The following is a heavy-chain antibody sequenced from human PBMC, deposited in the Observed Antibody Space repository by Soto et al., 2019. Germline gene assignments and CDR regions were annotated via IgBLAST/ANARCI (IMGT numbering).Heavy chain of an antibody. CDR3: ATIRDGYNVHFFYGMDV. CDR1: GGTFNSHS. V-gene: IGHV1-69*12. CDR2: IIPIYGSA. Sequence: QVQLVQSGPEVKRPGSSVKVSCKTSGGTFNSHSFSWVRQAPGQGLEWMGGIIPIYGSAHYAQNFQGRFTITADESTSTVAMDLSSLRSDDTAIYYCATIRDGYNVHFFYGMDVWGQGTTVTVSS. J-gene: IGHJ6*02. D-gene: IGHD5-12*01.